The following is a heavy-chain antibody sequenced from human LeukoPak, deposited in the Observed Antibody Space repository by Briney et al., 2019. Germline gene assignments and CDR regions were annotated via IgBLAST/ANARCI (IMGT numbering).Heavy chain of an antibody. CDR1: GYSFTSYW. CDR3: ARQTRYCSGGSCYIDY. D-gene: IGHD2-15*01. CDR2: IYPGDSDT. Sequence: GESLKISCKGAGYSFTSYWIGWVRQMPGKNLEWMGTIYPGDSDTRYSPSFQGQVTISADKSITTAYLQWSSLKASDTAMYYCARQTRYCSGGSCYIDYWGQGTLVTVSS. J-gene: IGHJ4*02. V-gene: IGHV5-51*01.